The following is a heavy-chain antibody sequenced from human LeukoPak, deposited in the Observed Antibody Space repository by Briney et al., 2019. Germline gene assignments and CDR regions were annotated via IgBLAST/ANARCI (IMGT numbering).Heavy chain of an antibody. CDR2: ISYDGSNK. D-gene: IGHD4-17*01. J-gene: IGHJ4*02. CDR3: AKDRGYGDYVIDY. Sequence: GGSLRLSCAASGFTFSSYAMHWVRQAPGKGLEWVAVISYDGSNKYYADSVKGRFTISRDNSKNTLYLQMNSLRAEDTAVYYCAKDRGYGDYVIDYWGQGTLVTVSS. V-gene: IGHV3-30-3*01. CDR1: GFTFSSYA.